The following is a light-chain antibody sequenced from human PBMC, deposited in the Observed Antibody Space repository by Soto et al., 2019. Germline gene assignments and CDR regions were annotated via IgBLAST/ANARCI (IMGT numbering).Light chain of an antibody. CDR1: SSDVGTSNY. Sequence: QSALTQPPSASESPGQSVTISCTGTSSDVGTSNYVSWYQHHPGKAPKVIIYEVNKRPSGVPDRFSGSKSGNTASLTVSRLQAEDEADYYCISPTGHYNLVFGGGIKLTVL. CDR2: EVN. CDR3: ISPTGHYNLV. V-gene: IGLV2-8*01. J-gene: IGLJ2*01.